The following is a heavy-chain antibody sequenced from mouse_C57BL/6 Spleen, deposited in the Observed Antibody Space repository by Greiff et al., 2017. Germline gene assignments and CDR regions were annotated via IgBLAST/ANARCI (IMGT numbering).Heavy chain of an antibody. CDR3: ARPGSSYYYAMDY. Sequence: QVQLQQSGPELVKPGASVKISCKASGYAFSSSWMNWVKQRPGKGLEWIGRIYPGDGDTNYNGKFKGKATLTAEKSSSTAYMQLSSLTSEDSAVYFCARPGSSYYYAMDYWGQGTSVTVSS. CDR1: GYAFSSSW. CDR2: IYPGDGDT. J-gene: IGHJ4*01. D-gene: IGHD1-1*01. V-gene: IGHV1-82*01.